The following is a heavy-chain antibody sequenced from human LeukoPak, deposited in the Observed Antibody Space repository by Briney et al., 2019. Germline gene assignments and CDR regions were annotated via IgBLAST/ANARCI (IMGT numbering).Heavy chain of an antibody. D-gene: IGHD3-9*01. CDR3: ARAEPRGYFDWLLGGFDP. Sequence: PSETLSLTCTVSGGSISTSSYYWSWIRQPAGKGLEWIGRIYTSGSTNYNPSLKSRVTISVDTSKNQFSLKLSSVTAADTAVYYCARAEPRGYFDWLLGGFDPWGQGTLVTVSS. J-gene: IGHJ5*02. CDR1: GGSISTSSYY. CDR2: IYTSGST. V-gene: IGHV4-61*02.